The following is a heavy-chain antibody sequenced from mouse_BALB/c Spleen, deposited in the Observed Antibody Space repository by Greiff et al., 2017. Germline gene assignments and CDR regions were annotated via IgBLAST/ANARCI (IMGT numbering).Heavy chain of an antibody. CDR2: IDPANGNT. J-gene: IGHJ4*01. CDR3: ASIYYGNYVDAMDY. V-gene: IGHV14-3*02. Sequence: EVQLQQSGAELVKPGASVKLSCTASGFNIKDTYMHWVKQRPEQGLEWIGRIDPANGNTKYDPKFQGKATITADTSSNTAYLQLSSLTSEDTAVYYFASIYYGNYVDAMDYWGQGTSVTVSS. CDR1: GFNIKDTY. D-gene: IGHD2-1*01.